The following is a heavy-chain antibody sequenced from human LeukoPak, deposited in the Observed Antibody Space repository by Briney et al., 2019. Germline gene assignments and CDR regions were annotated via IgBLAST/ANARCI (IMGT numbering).Heavy chain of an antibody. CDR3: ARDRGIFGALDY. CDR2: IYTSGST. V-gene: IGHV4-61*02. Sequence: PSQTLSLTCTVSGGSISSGIYYWSWIRQPAGKGLEWIGRIYTSGSTNYNPSLKSRVTISVDTSKNQFSLKLSSVTAADTAVYYCARDRGIFGALDYWGQGTLVTVSS. D-gene: IGHD3-3*02. J-gene: IGHJ4*02. CDR1: GGSISSGIYY.